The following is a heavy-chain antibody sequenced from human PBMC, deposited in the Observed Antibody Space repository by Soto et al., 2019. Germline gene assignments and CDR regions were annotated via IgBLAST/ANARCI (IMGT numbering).Heavy chain of an antibody. CDR3: ARYRFSGNKCSKFDY. D-gene: IGHD3-16*02. CDR1: GVTVSSDSYD. Sequence: TLSLPCTVSGVTVSSDSYDWSWSRQRPGKGLEWIGNIYHTGTTYYSPSLKVRVDISLDKSTKQFSLTLTSVTSADTSVYYCARYRFSGNKCSKFDYWGRGTLGTVS. J-gene: IGHJ4*02. V-gene: IGHV4-31*03. CDR2: IYHTGTT.